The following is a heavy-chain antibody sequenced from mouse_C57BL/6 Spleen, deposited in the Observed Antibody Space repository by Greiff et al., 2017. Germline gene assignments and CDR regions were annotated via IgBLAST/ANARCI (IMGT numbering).Heavy chain of an antibody. CDR2: IRNKANNHAT. CDR3: TNYGSSYAMDY. V-gene: IGHV6-6*01. J-gene: IGHJ4*01. Sequence: EVHLVESGGGLVQPGGSMKLSCAASGFTFSDAWMDWVRQSPEKGLEWVAEIRNKANNHATYYAESVKGRFTISRDDSKSSVYLQMNSLRAEDTGIYYCTNYGSSYAMDYWGQGTSVTVSS. CDR1: GFTFSDAW. D-gene: IGHD1-1*01.